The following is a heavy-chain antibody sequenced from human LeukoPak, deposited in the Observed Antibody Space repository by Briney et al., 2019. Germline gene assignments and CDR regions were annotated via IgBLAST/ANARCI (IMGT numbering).Heavy chain of an antibody. J-gene: IGHJ4*02. CDR1: GGSISSGGYS. CDR3: ARATDYGSGRQPTQYYFDY. CDR2: IYHSGST. D-gene: IGHD3-10*01. V-gene: IGHV4-30-2*01. Sequence: PSQTLSLTCAVSGGSISSGGYSWSWIRQPPGKGLEWIGYIYHSGSTYYNLSLKSRVTISVDRSKNQFSLKLSSVTAADTAVYYCARATDYGSGRQPTQYYFDYWGQGTLVTVSS.